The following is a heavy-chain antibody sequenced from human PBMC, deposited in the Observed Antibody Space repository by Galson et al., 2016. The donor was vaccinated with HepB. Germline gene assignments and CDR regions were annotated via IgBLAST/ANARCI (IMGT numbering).Heavy chain of an antibody. CDR3: VKPNSKSGGRDGYNYGFDT. D-gene: IGHD5-24*01. V-gene: IGHV3-64D*06. CDR2: ISPNGDST. J-gene: IGHJ4*02. CDR1: RFTFSSYG. Sequence: LRLSCAASRFTFSSYGMHWVRQAPGKGLEYVSAISPNGDSTYYVDSVKGRFTISRDNSKNTVYLQMSSLRVDDTAVYYCVKPNSKSGGRDGYNYGFDTWGQGTLVTVSS.